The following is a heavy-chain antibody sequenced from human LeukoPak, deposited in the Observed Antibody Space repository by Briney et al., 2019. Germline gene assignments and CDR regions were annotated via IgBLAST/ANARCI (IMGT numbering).Heavy chain of an antibody. J-gene: IGHJ4*02. CDR2: INPGNGVT. CDR1: GYTFTTYG. V-gene: IGHV1-3*03. CDR3: ASGYSYGRFDY. Sequence: ASVKVSCKASGYTFTTYGMHWVRQAPGQRLEWMGWINPGNGVTKYSKEFQGRVTITRDTSASTAYMEVSSLRSEDMAVYYCASGYSYGRFDYWGQGTLVIVSS. D-gene: IGHD5-18*01.